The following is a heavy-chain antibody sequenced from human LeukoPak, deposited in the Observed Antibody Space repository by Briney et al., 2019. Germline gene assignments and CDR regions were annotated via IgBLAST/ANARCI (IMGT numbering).Heavy chain of an antibody. CDR1: GGSISSYY. CDR3: ARARGCSSTSCLNWFDP. Sequence: SETLSLTCTVSGGSISSYYWSWIRQPAGKGLEWIGRIYTSGSTNYNPSLKSRVTMSVDTSKNQFSLTLSSVTAADTAVYYCARARGCSSTSCLNWFDPWGQGTLVTVSS. V-gene: IGHV4-4*07. J-gene: IGHJ5*02. CDR2: IYTSGST. D-gene: IGHD2-2*01.